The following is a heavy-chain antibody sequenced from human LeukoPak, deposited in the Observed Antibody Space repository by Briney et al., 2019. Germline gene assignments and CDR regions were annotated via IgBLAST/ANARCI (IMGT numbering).Heavy chain of an antibody. J-gene: IGHJ3*02. D-gene: IGHD3-22*01. Sequence: GGSLRLSCAASGFTFSSYSMNWVRQAPGKGLEWVSSISSSSSYIYYADSVKGRFTISRDNAKNSLYLQMNSLRAEDTALYYCAKDNHYYDSSGYYYLNAFDIWGQGTMVTVSS. V-gene: IGHV3-21*04. CDR2: ISSSSSYI. CDR3: AKDNHYYDSSGYYYLNAFDI. CDR1: GFTFSSYS.